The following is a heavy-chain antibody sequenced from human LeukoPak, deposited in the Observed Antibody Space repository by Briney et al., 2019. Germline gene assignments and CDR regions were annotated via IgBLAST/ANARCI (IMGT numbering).Heavy chain of an antibody. Sequence: GASVKVSCKASGGTFSSYAISWVRQAPGQGLEWMGRIIPILGIANYAQKFQGRVTITAYKSTSTAYMELSSLRSEDTAVYYCARYNPEHYYYGMDVWGQGTTVTVSS. CDR3: ARYNPEHYYYGMDV. D-gene: IGHD1-1*01. CDR1: GGTFSSYA. CDR2: IIPILGIA. V-gene: IGHV1-69*04. J-gene: IGHJ6*02.